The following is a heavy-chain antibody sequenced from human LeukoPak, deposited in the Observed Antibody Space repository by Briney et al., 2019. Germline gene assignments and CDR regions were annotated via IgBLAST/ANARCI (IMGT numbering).Heavy chain of an antibody. D-gene: IGHD2-15*01. CDR3: ARARGGVVVVAASKSYYYYYMDV. CDR2: MNPNSENT. J-gene: IGHJ6*03. CDR1: GYTFTSYE. V-gene: IGHV1-8*03. Sequence: ASVKVSCKASGYTFTSYEINWGRQATGQGVEVMGEMNPNSENTGYAQKVQGRVTNTRNTSISTAYRELSSLRSDDTAVYYYARARGGVVVVAASKSYYYYYMDVWGKGTTVTVSS.